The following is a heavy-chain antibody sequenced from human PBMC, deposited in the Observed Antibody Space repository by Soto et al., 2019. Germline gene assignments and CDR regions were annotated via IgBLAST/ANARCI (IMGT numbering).Heavy chain of an antibody. CDR3: AKSQGGSSGYEGDP. CDR2: ISYAGDYQ. CDR1: GFTFSSYG. Sequence: QVQLVESGGGVVQPGRSLRLSCAASGFTFSSYGMHWVRQAPGKGLEWVAVISYAGDYQYYADSVKGRFTISRDNSKNTRNLKRTTRSPEERAVYFGAKSQGGSSGYEGDPGGQEPWSPSPQ. V-gene: IGHV3-30*18. J-gene: IGHJ5*02. D-gene: IGHD6-13*01.